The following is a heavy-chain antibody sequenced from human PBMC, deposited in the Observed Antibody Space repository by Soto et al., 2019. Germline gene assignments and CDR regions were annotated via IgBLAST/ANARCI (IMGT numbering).Heavy chain of an antibody. Sequence: QVQLQESGPGLVKPSGTLSLSCAVSGGSVSNNNWWSWVRQSPGNGLEWIGEIHHSGGTSHNPSLESRATFSVDKSKNELSLRLNYVTAADTAVYYCTKNSAYALDYWGLGILVTVSS. CDR1: GGSVSNNNW. V-gene: IGHV4-4*02. CDR3: TKNSAYALDY. D-gene: IGHD5-12*01. J-gene: IGHJ4*02. CDR2: IHHSGGT.